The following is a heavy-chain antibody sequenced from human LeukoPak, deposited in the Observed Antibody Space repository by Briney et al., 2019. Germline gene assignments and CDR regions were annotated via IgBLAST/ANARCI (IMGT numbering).Heavy chain of an antibody. J-gene: IGHJ6*03. V-gene: IGHV3-48*01. CDR2: ISGSTSVI. CDR1: GFTFSSYA. CDR3: ARGLYYMDV. Sequence: GGSPRLSCAASGFTFSSYAMSWVRQAPGKGLECLSYISGSTSVIYYADSAKGRFTISRDNAKNSLYLQMNSLKAEDTAVYYCARGLYYMDVRGKGTTVTVSS.